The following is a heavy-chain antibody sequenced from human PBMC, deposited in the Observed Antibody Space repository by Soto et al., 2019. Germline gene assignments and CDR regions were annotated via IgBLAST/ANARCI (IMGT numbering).Heavy chain of an antibody. CDR3: ARVGGYFDWFDLAPLDY. V-gene: IGHV1-3*01. J-gene: IGHJ4*02. Sequence: EASVKVSCKASGYTFSNYGIHWVRQAPGQRLEWMGLINAGNGNTKYSQNFQGRVTLTRDTSASTAYMELSSLRSEDTAVYYCARVGGYFDWFDLAPLDYWGRGTLVTVSS. CDR2: INAGNGNT. D-gene: IGHD3-9*01. CDR1: GYTFSNYG.